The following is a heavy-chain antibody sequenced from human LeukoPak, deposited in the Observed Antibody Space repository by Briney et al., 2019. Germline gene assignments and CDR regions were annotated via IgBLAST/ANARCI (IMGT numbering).Heavy chain of an antibody. Sequence: GGSLRLSCATSGFTFSAYGMHWVGQAPVKGLEWVAFIRYDGSNKYYPDSVRGRFTVSRDNSKNTLYLQMNSLRAEDTAVYYCARDHQEYCSGGSCTYFDYWGQGTLVTVSP. CDR1: GFTFSAYG. V-gene: IGHV3-30*02. CDR2: IRYDGSNK. J-gene: IGHJ4*02. D-gene: IGHD2-15*01. CDR3: ARDHQEYCSGGSCTYFDY.